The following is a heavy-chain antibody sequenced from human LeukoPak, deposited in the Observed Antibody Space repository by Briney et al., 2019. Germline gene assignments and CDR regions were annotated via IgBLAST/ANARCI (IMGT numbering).Heavy chain of an antibody. Sequence: GASVKVSCKASGYTFTSYAMHWVRQAPGQRLEWMGWINAGNGNTNYAQKLQGRVTMTTDTSTSTAYMELRSLRSDDTAVYYCARGLISTGGAAGSYYFDYWGQGTLVTVSS. CDR2: INAGNGNT. CDR1: GYTFTSYA. CDR3: ARGLISTGGAAGSYYFDY. V-gene: IGHV1-3*01. J-gene: IGHJ4*02. D-gene: IGHD6-13*01.